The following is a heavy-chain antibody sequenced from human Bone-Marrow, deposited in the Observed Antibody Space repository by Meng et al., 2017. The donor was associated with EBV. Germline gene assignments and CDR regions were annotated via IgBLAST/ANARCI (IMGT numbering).Heavy chain of an antibody. CDR1: GGSFSGYY. CDR2: INHSGST. CDR3: ARGSGSGKSKDY. D-gene: IGHD3-10*01. V-gene: IGHV4-34*01. Sequence: QVQLQPWGAGLLKPSETLSLTCAVYGGSFSGYYWSWIRQPPGKGLEWIGEINHSGSTNYNPSLKSRVTISVDTSKNQFSLKLSSVTAADTAVYYCARGSGSGKSKDYWGQGTLVTVSS. J-gene: IGHJ4*02.